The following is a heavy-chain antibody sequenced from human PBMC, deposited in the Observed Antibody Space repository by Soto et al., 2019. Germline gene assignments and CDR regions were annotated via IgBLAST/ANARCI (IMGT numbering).Heavy chain of an antibody. CDR3: AWELYCDATSCRHWYFDL. CDR2: ISTYNGDT. D-gene: IGHD2-2*01. Sequence: QVQLVHSGAEVEKPGASVKVSCKASGYTFNTYGISWVRQAPGQGLERMGWISTYNGDTNYAQKFQGRVTMITDTYTSTAYMELRGMRSDDTAVYYCAWELYCDATSCRHWYFDLWGRGTLVTVSS. V-gene: IGHV1-18*01. J-gene: IGHJ2*01. CDR1: GYTFNTYG.